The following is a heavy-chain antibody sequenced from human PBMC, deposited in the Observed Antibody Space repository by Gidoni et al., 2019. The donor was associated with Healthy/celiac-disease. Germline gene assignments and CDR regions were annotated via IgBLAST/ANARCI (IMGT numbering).Heavy chain of an antibody. CDR1: GGSISSSSYY. CDR3: ARQWDGYNVGIYFDY. CDR2: IYYSGST. D-gene: IGHD5-12*01. V-gene: IGHV4-39*01. Sequence: QLQLQESGPGLVKPSETLSLTCTVSGGSISSSSYYWGWIRQPPGKGLEWIGSIYYSGSTYYNPSLKSRVTISVDTSKNQFSLKLSSVTAADTAVYYCARQWDGYNVGIYFDYWGQGTLVTVSS. J-gene: IGHJ4*02.